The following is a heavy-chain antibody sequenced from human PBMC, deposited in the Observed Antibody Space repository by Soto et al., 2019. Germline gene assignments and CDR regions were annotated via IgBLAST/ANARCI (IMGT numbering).Heavy chain of an antibody. J-gene: IGHJ4*02. CDR2: IIPIFATA. CDR3: ARDAFYYDGPTGVYYFDY. V-gene: IGHV1-69*13. D-gene: IGHD3-16*01. Sequence: VKVSCKPSGGSFSDYAISWVRQAPGQGLEWMGGIIPIFATANYAQKFQGRVTITADASTHTAYMELNSLRSEDTAVYYCARDAFYYDGPTGVYYFDYWGQGTLVPVSS. CDR1: GGSFSDYA.